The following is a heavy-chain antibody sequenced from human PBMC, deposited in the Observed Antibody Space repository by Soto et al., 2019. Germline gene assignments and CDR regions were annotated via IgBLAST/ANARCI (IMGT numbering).Heavy chain of an antibody. Sequence: SQTLALPCGISGDSVSSNSSACNFIRQSPSRGLEWLGRTYYRSKWYNDYAVSVKSRITINPDTSKNQFSLQLNSVTPEDTAVYYCARDNQGSPASDYYYYGMDVWGQGTTVTVSS. CDR3: ARDNQGSPASDYYYYGMDV. CDR1: GDSVSSNSSA. J-gene: IGHJ6*02. D-gene: IGHD3-3*01. V-gene: IGHV6-1*01. CDR2: TYYRSKWYN.